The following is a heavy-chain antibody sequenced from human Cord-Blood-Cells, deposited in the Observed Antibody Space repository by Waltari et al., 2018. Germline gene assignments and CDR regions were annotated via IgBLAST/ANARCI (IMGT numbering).Heavy chain of an antibody. CDR2: IWYDGSNK. CDR3: ARDPSSSSGPQGY. Sequence: QVQLVESGGGVVQPGRSLRLSCAASGFTFRSSGMPWVRQAPGKGREWVAVIWYDGSNKYYADSVKGRFTISRDNSKNTLYLQMNSLRAEDTAVYYCARDPSSSSGPQGYWGQGTLVTVSS. V-gene: IGHV3-33*01. J-gene: IGHJ4*02. CDR1: GFTFRSSG. D-gene: IGHD6-6*01.